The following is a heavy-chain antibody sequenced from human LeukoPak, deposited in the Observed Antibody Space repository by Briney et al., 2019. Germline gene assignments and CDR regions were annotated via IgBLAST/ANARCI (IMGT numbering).Heavy chain of an antibody. J-gene: IGHJ4*02. CDR3: AREDYGDYEGLLHQ. V-gene: IGHV1-69*06. CDR2: IIPIFGTA. D-gene: IGHD4-17*01. Sequence: SVKVSCKASGYTFTSYAISWVRQAPGQGLEWMGGIIPIFGTANYAQKFQGRVTITADKSTSTAYMELSSLRSEDTAVYYCAREDYGDYEGLLHQWGQGTLVTVSS. CDR1: GYTFTSYA.